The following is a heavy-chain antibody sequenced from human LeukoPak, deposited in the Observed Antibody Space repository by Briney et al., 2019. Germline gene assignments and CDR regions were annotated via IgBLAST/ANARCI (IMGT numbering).Heavy chain of an antibody. CDR2: ISPTGSTT. CDR1: GFSFSGHW. CDR3: AREDYDFWSGYYAYYFDY. Sequence: GGSLRLSCTASGFSFSGHWMHWARQLPGKGLVWVSRISPTGSTTSYADSVKDRFTASTDISMDTLYLQMNSLRAEDTAVYYCAREDYDFWSGYYAYYFDYWGQGTLVTVSS. D-gene: IGHD3-3*01. V-gene: IGHV3-74*01. J-gene: IGHJ4*02.